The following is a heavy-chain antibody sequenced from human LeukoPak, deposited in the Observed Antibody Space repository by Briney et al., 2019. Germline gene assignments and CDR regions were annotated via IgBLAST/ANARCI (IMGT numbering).Heavy chain of an antibody. CDR3: ARASSGSYSRYFDY. CDR1: GGSISSSNW. D-gene: IGHD1-26*01. Sequence: KPSETLSLTCAVSGGSISSSNWWSWVRQPPGKGLEWIGEIYHSGSTNYNPSLKSRVTISVDKSKNQFSLNLSSVTAADTAVYYCARASSGSYSRYFDYWGQGTLVTVSS. CDR2: IYHSGST. J-gene: IGHJ4*02. V-gene: IGHV4-4*02.